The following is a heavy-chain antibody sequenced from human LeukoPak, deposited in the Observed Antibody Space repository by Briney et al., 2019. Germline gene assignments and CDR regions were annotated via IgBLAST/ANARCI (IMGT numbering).Heavy chain of an antibody. J-gene: IGHJ5*02. CDR2: ISGSGGST. V-gene: IGHV3-23*01. D-gene: IGHD4-17*01. CDR1: GFTFSSYA. Sequence: GGSLRLSCAASGFTFSSYAMSWVRQAPGKGLEWVSAISGSGGSTYYADSVKGRFTISRDNSKNTLYPQMNSLRAEDTAVYYCAKDRPRMTTVTQSWFDPWGQGTLVTVSS. CDR3: AKDRPRMTTVTQSWFDP.